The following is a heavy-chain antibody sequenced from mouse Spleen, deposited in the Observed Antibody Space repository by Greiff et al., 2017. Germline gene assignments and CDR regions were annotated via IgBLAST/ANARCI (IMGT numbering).Heavy chain of an antibody. CDR1: GYTFTSYW. D-gene: IGHD6-1*01. V-gene: IGHV1-72*01. J-gene: IGHJ3*01. CDR3: ARREDSLWFAY. Sequence: QVQLKQPGAELVKPGASVKLSCKASGYTFTSYWMHWVKQRPGRGLEWIGRIDPNSGGTKYNEKFKSKATLTVDKPSSTAYMQLSSLTSEDSAVYYCARREDSLWFAYWGQGTLVTVSA. CDR2: IDPNSGGT.